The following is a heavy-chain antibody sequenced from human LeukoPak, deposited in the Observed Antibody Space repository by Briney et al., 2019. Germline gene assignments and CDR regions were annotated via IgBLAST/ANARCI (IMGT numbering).Heavy chain of an antibody. Sequence: GGSLRLSRAASRFTFSNAWMSWVRQAPGKGLEWVGRIKIKTDGGTTDYAAPVKGRFTISRDESKITLYLQMNSLKTEDTAVYYCTTGPFWSGYGWDYWGQGTLVTVSS. CDR1: RFTFSNAW. V-gene: IGHV3-15*01. CDR2: IKIKTDGGTT. J-gene: IGHJ4*02. CDR3: TTGPFWSGYGWDY. D-gene: IGHD3-3*01.